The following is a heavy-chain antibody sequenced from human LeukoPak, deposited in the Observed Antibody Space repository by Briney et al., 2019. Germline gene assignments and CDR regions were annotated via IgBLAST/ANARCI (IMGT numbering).Heavy chain of an antibody. Sequence: PGGSLRLSCAASGFTFSSYAMSWVRQAPGKGLEWVSAISGSGGSTYYADSVKGRFTISRDNSKNTLYLQMNSLRAEDTAVYYCATDQIPSYNWNDFYYYYGMDVWGQGTTVTVSS. V-gene: IGHV3-23*01. J-gene: IGHJ6*02. CDR2: ISGSGGST. CDR3: ATDQIPSYNWNDFYYYYGMDV. D-gene: IGHD1-20*01. CDR1: GFTFSSYA.